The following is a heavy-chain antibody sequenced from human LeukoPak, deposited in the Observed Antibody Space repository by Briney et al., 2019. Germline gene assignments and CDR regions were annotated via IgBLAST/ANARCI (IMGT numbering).Heavy chain of an antibody. CDR2: IYSGGST. J-gene: IGHJ3*02. CDR3: ARFPQWLGAFDI. V-gene: IGHV3-66*01. Sequence: GGSLRLSCAASGFTVSSNYMSWVRQAPGKGLEWVSVIYSGGSTYYADSVKGRFTISIDNSKNTLYLQMNSLRAEDTAVYYCARFPQWLGAFDIWGQGTMVTVSS. D-gene: IGHD6-19*01. CDR1: GFTVSSNY.